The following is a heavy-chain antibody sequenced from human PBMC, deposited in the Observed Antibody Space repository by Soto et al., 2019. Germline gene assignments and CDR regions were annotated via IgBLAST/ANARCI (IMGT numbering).Heavy chain of an antibody. CDR1: GFTFSSYG. D-gene: IGHD1-26*01. CDR3: AKDRTQVDSGSYSVPGDY. Sequence: QVQLVESGGGVVQPARSLRLSCAASGFTFSSYGIHWVRQAPGKGLEWVAVISYDGSNKYYADSVKGRFTISRDDSKNTLYLQMNSLRAEDTAVYYCAKDRTQVDSGSYSVPGDYWGQGTLVTVSS. CDR2: ISYDGSNK. V-gene: IGHV3-30*18. J-gene: IGHJ4*02.